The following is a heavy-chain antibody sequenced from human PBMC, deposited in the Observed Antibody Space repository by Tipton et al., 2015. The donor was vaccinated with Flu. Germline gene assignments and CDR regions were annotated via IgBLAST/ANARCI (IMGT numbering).Heavy chain of an antibody. J-gene: IGHJ3*02. CDR1: GFTVSSNY. CDR3: ARAMYYYDSSGYRGENDAFDI. CDR2: IYSGGST. D-gene: IGHD3-22*01. V-gene: IGHV3-53*01. Sequence: VQLVQSGGGLIQPGGSLRLSCAASGFTVSSNYMSWVRQAPGKGLEWVSVIYSGGSTYYADSVKGRFTTSRDNSKNTLYLQMNSLRAEDTAVYYCARAMYYYDSSGYRGENDAFDIWGQGTMVTVSS.